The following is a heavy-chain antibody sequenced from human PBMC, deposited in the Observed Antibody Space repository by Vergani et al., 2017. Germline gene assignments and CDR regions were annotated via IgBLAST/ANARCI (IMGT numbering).Heavy chain of an antibody. CDR3: ARASWVLLWFGELSY. V-gene: IGHV3-30*01. CDR2: ISYDGSNK. J-gene: IGHJ4*02. Sequence: QVQLVESGGGVVQPGRSLRLSCAASGFTFSSYAMHWVRQAPGKGLEWVAVISYDGSNKYYADSVKGRFTISRDNSKNTLYLQMNSLRAEDTAVYYCARASWVLLWFGELSYWGQGTLVTVSS. D-gene: IGHD3-10*01. CDR1: GFTFSSYA.